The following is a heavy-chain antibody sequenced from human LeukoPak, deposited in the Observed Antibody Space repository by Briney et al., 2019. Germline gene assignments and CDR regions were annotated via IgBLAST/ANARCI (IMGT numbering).Heavy chain of an antibody. CDR3: ARTVPGHPDDYFDY. V-gene: IGHV3-7*01. Sequence: GGSLRPSCAASGFTFSRHWMSWVRQAPGKGLERVAHMNQDGSAIYSIDSVKGRFTISRDNDKNSLYLHMSGLTVADTAVYYCARTVPGHPDDYFDYWGQGTLVTVSS. CDR1: GFTFSRHW. J-gene: IGHJ4*02. CDR2: MNQDGSAI. D-gene: IGHD6-19*01.